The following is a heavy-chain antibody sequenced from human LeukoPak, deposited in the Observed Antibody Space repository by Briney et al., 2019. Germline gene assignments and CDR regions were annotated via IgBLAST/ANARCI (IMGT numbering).Heavy chain of an antibody. CDR1: GGSISSSSYY. J-gene: IGHJ4*02. Sequence: SETLSLTCTVSGGSISSSSYYWGWIRQPPGKGLEWIGSIYYSGSTYYNPSLKSRVTISVDTSKNQFSLKLTSVTAADTSVYYCARQTGSGLFILPGGQGTLVTVSS. V-gene: IGHV4-39*01. CDR2: IYYSGST. D-gene: IGHD3/OR15-3a*01. CDR3: ARQTGSGLFILP.